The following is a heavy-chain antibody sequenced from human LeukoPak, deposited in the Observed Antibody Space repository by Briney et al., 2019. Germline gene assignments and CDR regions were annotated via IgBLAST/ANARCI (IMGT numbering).Heavy chain of an antibody. D-gene: IGHD3-22*01. J-gene: IGHJ6*02. CDR3: ASGSSSGYYYPYYYGMDV. V-gene: IGHV1-69*13. CDR1: GGTFSSYA. Sequence: ASVTVSCKASGGTFSSYAISWVRQAPGQGLEWVGGIIPIFGTANYAQKFQGRVTITADESTSTAYMELSSLRSEDTAVYYCASGSSSGYYYPYYYGMDVWGQGTTVTVSS. CDR2: IIPIFGTA.